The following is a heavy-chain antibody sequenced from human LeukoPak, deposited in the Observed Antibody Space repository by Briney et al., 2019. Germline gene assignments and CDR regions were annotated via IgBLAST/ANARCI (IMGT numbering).Heavy chain of an antibody. CDR1: RYTLTSSV. CDR3: ARFRSGYCSGGSCSGWFDP. Sequence: SSVKVSCKASRYTLTSSVTSWVRPAPGQGVEWMGWISAYNGNTNNAQKLQGRVTMTTDTSTSTAYMELRSLRSDDTAVYYCARFRSGYCSGGSCSGWFDPWGQGTLVTVSS. D-gene: IGHD2-15*01. J-gene: IGHJ5*02. CDR2: ISAYNGNT. V-gene: IGHV1-18*01.